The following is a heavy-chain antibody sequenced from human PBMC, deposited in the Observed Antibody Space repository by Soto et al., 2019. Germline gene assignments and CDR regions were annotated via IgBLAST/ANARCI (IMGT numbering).Heavy chain of an antibody. Sequence: QVQLVESGGGVVQPGRSLRLSCAASGFNISSYAVHWVRQAPGKGLEWVALISHDGSNKNYADSVKGRFTISGDSSKNTLYLQMNSLRPDDTGVYYCAREEAGAADYWVQGTLVAVSS. V-gene: IGHV3-30-3*01. CDR1: GFNISSYA. D-gene: IGHD1-26*01. CDR3: AREEAGAADY. J-gene: IGHJ4*02. CDR2: ISHDGSNK.